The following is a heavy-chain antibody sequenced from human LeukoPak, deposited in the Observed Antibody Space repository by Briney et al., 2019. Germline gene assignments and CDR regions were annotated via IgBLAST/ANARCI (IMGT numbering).Heavy chain of an antibody. D-gene: IGHD6-19*01. Sequence: PSETLSLTCIVSGGSIRSSSYYWVWIRQPPGKGLEWIGSIHYSGNTYYNPSLKSRVTMSVDTSKNQFSLKLSSVTAADTAVYYCARHGVAVAGQRGPSDAFDIWGQGTMVTVSS. CDR3: ARHGVAVAGQRGPSDAFDI. V-gene: IGHV4-39*01. CDR1: GGSIRSSSYY. J-gene: IGHJ3*02. CDR2: IHYSGNT.